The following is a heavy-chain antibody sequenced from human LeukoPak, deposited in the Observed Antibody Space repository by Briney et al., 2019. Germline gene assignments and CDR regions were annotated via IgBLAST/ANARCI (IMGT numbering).Heavy chain of an antibody. Sequence: SETLSLTCTVSGGSISSSYWSWIRQTPGKGLEWIGYICYTGSPNYNPSLKGRVNISGDTSRNQFSLKDSPQQHHSGNAHLDQDGPQNTRWPMGTAQPFPDP. D-gene: IGHD6-13*01. CDR2: ICYTGSP. J-gene: IGHJ5*02. V-gene: IGHV4-59*01. CDR3: QDGPQNTRWPMGTAQPFPDP. CDR1: GGSISSSY.